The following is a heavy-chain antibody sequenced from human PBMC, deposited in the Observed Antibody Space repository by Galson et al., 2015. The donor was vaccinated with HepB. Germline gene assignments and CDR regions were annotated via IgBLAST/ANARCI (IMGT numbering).Heavy chain of an antibody. CDR3: AREGGFDSGPDAFDI. Sequence: SLRLSCAAAGFTFGDYYMSWIRQAPGKGLEWVSYISSNGRTKYYADSVRGRFTISRDNAKNSLYLQMNSLRAEDTAVYYCAREGGFDSGPDAFDIWGQGTMVTVSS. V-gene: IGHV3-11*01. J-gene: IGHJ3*02. CDR2: ISSNGRTK. D-gene: IGHD6-19*01. CDR1: GFTFGDYY.